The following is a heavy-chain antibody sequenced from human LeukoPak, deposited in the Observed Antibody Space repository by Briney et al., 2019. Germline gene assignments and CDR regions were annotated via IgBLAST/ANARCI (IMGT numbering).Heavy chain of an antibody. V-gene: IGHV3-23*01. D-gene: IGHD5-18*01. CDR1: GFTFSSYG. J-gene: IGHJ4*02. Sequence: GGSLRLSCSASGFTFSSYGIIWVRQAPGKGLEWVLAISGSGGSTYYAGTVEGRFTISRDNSKTTLYMQMKSLRAEETAVYYCAKVRIQLVSEPEFDYWGQGNLVTVSS. CDR2: ISGSGGST. CDR3: AKVRIQLVSEPEFDY.